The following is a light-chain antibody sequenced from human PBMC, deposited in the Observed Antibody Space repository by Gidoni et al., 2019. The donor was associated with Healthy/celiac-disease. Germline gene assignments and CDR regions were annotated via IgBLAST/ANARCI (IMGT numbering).Light chain of an antibody. J-gene: IGLJ2*01. CDR2: QDS. V-gene: IGLV3-1*01. Sequence: YELTQPPSVSVSPGQTASITCSGDKLGDKYACWYQQKPGQSPVLVIYQDSKRPSGIPERFSGSNSGNTATLTISGTQAMDEADYYCQAWDSSLVVFVGGTKLTVL. CDR1: KLGDKY. CDR3: QAWDSSLVV.